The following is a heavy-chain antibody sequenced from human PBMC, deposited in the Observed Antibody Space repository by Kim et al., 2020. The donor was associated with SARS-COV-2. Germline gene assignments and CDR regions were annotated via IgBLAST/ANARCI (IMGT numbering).Heavy chain of an antibody. V-gene: IGHV3-74*01. J-gene: IGHJ6*02. CDR2: GSRT. CDR3: AREAGLSV. D-gene: IGHD6-13*01. Sequence: GSRTNYADSVRGRFTISRDNAKNTLYLQMTSLRAEDTAVYYCAREAGLSVWGQGTTVTVSS.